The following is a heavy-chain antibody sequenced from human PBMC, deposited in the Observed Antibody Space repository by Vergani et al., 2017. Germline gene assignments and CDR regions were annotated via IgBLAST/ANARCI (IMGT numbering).Heavy chain of an antibody. J-gene: IGHJ4*02. CDR1: ESSFISNE. CDR2: INPIDSNI. CDR3: TRHVPCGDGACLHFDH. V-gene: IGHV5-51*01. D-gene: IGHD2-21*01. Sequence: EVMLVQSGAEVKKPGESLKISCKYSESSFISNEIAWVRQMSGKGLQWMGNINPIDSNIAYSPSFQGQAIMSLDKSITTAYLQWRSLKASDTAIYYCTRHVPCGDGACLHFDHWCQGTQVTVSS.